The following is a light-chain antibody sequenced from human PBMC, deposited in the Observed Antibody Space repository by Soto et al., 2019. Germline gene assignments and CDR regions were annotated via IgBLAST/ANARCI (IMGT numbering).Light chain of an antibody. J-gene: IGLJ3*02. CDR1: SSDVGAYNY. V-gene: IGLV2-14*01. Sequence: QSALTQPASVSGSPGQSITVSCTGTSSDVGAYNYVSWYQQHSGSAPKLMLYDVTNRPSGVSYRFSGSKSGNTASLTISGLQAEDEADYYCSSYSSTSTWVFGGGTKLTVL. CDR2: DVT. CDR3: SSYSSTSTWV.